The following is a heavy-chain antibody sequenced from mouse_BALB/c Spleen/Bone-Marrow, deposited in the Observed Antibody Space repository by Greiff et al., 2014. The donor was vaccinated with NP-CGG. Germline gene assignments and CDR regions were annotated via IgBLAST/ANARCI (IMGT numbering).Heavy chain of an antibody. CDR2: IDPANGNT. CDR3: ARWEYYAMDY. CDR1: GFNIKDTY. V-gene: IGHV14-3*02. D-gene: IGHD4-1*01. J-gene: IGHJ4*01. Sequence: EVQLQQSGAELVKPGASVKLSCTASGFNIKDTYMHWVKQRPEQGLEWIGRIDPANGNTKYDPKFQGKATITADTYSNTAYLQLSSLTSEDTAAYYCARWEYYAMDYWGQGTSVTVSS.